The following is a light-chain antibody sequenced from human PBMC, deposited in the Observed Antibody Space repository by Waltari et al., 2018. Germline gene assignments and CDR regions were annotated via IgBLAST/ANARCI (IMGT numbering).Light chain of an antibody. V-gene: IGKV1-33*01. CDR3: QQYYNLST. J-gene: IGKJ2*01. CDR2: DAS. Sequence: DIQMTQSPSSLSASVGDRVTITCQASQDISNYLNWYQQKPGKAPQLLIYDASNLETGVPSRFSGSGSGTDFTFTINSLQPEDIATYYCQQYYNLSTFGQGTKLEIE. CDR1: QDISNY.